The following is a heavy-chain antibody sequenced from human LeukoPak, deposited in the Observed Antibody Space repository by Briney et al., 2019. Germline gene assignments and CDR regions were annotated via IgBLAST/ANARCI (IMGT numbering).Heavy chain of an antibody. V-gene: IGHV3-7*01. CDR1: GFTVSSYW. CDR2: IKQDGSEK. J-gene: IGHJ4*02. CDR3: FAGASYSSGWYGGFDY. Sequence: GGSLRLSCAASGFTVSSYWRSGVRQAPGKGLEWGANIKQDGSEKYYVDSVKGRFTSSRDNAKNSLYLQMTSLRAEDTALYSRFAGASYSSGWYGGFDYWGQGTLVTVSS. D-gene: IGHD6-19*01.